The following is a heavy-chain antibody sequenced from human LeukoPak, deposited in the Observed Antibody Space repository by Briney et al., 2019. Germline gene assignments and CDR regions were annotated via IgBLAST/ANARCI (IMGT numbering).Heavy chain of an antibody. V-gene: IGHV1-2*02. Sequence: VASVTVSCMASGYTFTGYYMHWVRQAPGQGLEWMGWINPNSGGTNYAQKFQGRVTMTRDTSISTAYMELSRLRSDDTAVYYCARDPWGYLRSFDYWGQGTLVTVSS. CDR2: INPNSGGT. CDR3: ARDPWGYLRSFDY. J-gene: IGHJ4*02. D-gene: IGHD3-16*01. CDR1: GYTFTGYY.